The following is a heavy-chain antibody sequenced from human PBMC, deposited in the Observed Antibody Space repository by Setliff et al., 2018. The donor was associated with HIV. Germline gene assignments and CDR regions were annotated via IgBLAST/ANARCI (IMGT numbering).Heavy chain of an antibody. J-gene: IGHJ1*01. V-gene: IGHV1-24*01. Sequence: ASVKVSCKVSGYTLSELSMHWVRQAPGKGLEWMGGVDPEDVETIYAEKFQGRVTMTEDTSTDTAYMELSNLRSEDTAVYYCATVRGYYYDSSGQEYFQHWGQGTLVTVST. D-gene: IGHD3-22*01. CDR2: VDPEDVET. CDR3: ATVRGYYYDSSGQEYFQH. CDR1: GYTLSELS.